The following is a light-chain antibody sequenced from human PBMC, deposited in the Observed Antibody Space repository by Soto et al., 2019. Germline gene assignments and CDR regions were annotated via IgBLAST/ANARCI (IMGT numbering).Light chain of an antibody. CDR3: SSFALNSPIVR. CDR1: SRDVGGYSY. Sequence: QSALTQPASMSGSPGQSITIPCTGSSRDVGGYSYVSWYQQHPGKAPKLLIYEVRDRPSGVSNRFSGSKSGNTASLTISGLQAEDEARYFCSSFALNSPIVRFGGGTKLTVL. V-gene: IGLV2-14*01. J-gene: IGLJ2*01. CDR2: EVR.